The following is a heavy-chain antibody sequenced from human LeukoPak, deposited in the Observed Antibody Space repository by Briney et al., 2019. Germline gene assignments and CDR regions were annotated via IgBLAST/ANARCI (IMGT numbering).Heavy chain of an antibody. CDR2: ISYSGST. D-gene: IGHD3-16*02. CDR1: GGSISSSSYY. CDR3: ARRVRYAFDI. V-gene: IGHV4-39*07. J-gene: IGHJ3*02. Sequence: PSETLSLTCTVSGGSISSSSYYWGWIRQPPGKGLEWIGTISYSGSTNYNPSLKSRVTISVDTSKNQFSLKLSSVTAAGTAVYYCARRVRYAFDIWGQGTMVTVSS.